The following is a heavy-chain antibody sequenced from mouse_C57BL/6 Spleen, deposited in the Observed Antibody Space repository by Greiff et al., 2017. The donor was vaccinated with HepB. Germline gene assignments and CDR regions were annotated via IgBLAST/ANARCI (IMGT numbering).Heavy chain of an antibody. V-gene: IGHV3-6*01. D-gene: IGHD2-2*01. CDR2: ISYDGSN. Sequence: ESGPGLVKPSQSLSLTCSVTGYSITSGYYWNWIRQFPGNKLEWMGYISYDGSNNYNPSLKNRISITRDTSKNQFFLKLNSVTTEDTATYYCARGGYYGYDGDYFDYWGQGTTLTVSS. CDR1: GYSITSGYY. CDR3: ARGGYYGYDGDYFDY. J-gene: IGHJ2*01.